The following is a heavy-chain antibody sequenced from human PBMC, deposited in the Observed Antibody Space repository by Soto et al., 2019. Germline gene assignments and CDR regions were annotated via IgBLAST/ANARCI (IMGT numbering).Heavy chain of an antibody. V-gene: IGHV4-39*01. Sequence: QLQLQESGPGLVKPSETLSLTCTVSGGSISSSSYYWGWIRQPPGKGLEWIGTIYYRGTTYYNPFLKRRGTMTVEKVKKQFPRKLSSGDAAGTAVEYCARNQPRWVQSPSGGDVWGQGTAVTVSS. CDR3: ARNQPRWVQSPSGGDV. CDR2: IYYRGTT. D-gene: IGHD2-15*01. CDR1: GGSISSSSYY. J-gene: IGHJ6*02.